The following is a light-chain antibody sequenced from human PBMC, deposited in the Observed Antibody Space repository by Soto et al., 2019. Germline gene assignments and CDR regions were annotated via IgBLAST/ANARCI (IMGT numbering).Light chain of an antibody. CDR2: AAS. CDR1: QSISSY. Sequence: DIQMTQSPSSLSASAGDRVTITCRASQSISSYLNWYQQKPGQAPNLLIYAASSLQSGVPSRFSGSGSGTDFTLTSSSLQPEDFATYYCQQSYSSSWTFGQGTTVEIK. CDR3: QQSYSSSWT. J-gene: IGKJ1*01. V-gene: IGKV1-39*01.